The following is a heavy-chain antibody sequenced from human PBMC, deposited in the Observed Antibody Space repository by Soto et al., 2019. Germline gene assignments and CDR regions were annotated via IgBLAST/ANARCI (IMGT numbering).Heavy chain of an antibody. CDR2: IYYSGST. D-gene: IGHD3-22*01. Sequence: PSETLSLTCTVSGGSISSYYWSWIRQPPGKGLEWIGYIYYSGSTNYNPSLKSRVTISVDTSKNQFSLKLSSVTAADTAVYYCASHSSGYQFDYWGQGTLVTVSS. CDR3: ASHSSGYQFDY. V-gene: IGHV4-59*01. J-gene: IGHJ4*02. CDR1: GGSISSYY.